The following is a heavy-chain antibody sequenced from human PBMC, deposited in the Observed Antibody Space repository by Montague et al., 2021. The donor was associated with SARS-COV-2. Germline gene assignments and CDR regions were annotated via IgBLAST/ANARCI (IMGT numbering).Heavy chain of an antibody. D-gene: IGHD3-3*01. Sequence: SETLSLTCTVSGGSISSYYWSWIRQPPGKGLEWIGYIDYSGNTNYNPSLKSRVTLSVNTSKNHFSLRLSSVTAADTAVYYCATGLRFLEWLLLSWFDPWGQGTLVTVSS. J-gene: IGHJ5*02. CDR1: GGSISSYY. CDR2: IDYSGNT. V-gene: IGHV4-59*08. CDR3: ATGLRFLEWLLLSWFDP.